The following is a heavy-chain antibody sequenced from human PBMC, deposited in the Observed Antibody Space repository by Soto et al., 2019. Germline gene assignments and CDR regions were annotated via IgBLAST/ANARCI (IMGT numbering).Heavy chain of an antibody. Sequence: QVQLVQSGAEVKKPGSSVKVSCKTSGGTFSTSAISWVRQAPGQGLEWVGGIMPVFPTPDYAQNLQGRVTITADDSTTTAYLELTSLRADDTAVYYCARDKARLQLGGNYYYILDVWGQGTAITVSS. CDR1: GGTFSTSA. V-gene: IGHV1-69*12. CDR3: ARDKARLQLGGNYYYILDV. CDR2: IMPVFPTP. J-gene: IGHJ6*02. D-gene: IGHD1-1*01.